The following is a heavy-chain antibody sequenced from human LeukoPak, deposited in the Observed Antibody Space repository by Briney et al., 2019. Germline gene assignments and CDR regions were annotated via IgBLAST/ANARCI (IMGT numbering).Heavy chain of an antibody. CDR2: IWYDGSNQ. Sequence: GGSLRLSRAASGLNFRNYGMHWVRQAPGRGLEWVAVIWYDGSNQYYVDSVKGRFTVSKDNAKNMLYLQMDSLRAEDTAVYYCATDRNGGKYYDYWGQGTLVTVSP. CDR3: ATDRNGGKYYDY. J-gene: IGHJ4*02. CDR1: GLNFRNYG. V-gene: IGHV3-33*01. D-gene: IGHD1-26*01.